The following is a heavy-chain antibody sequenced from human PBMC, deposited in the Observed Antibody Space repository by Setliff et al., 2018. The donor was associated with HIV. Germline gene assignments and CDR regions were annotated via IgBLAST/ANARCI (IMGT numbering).Heavy chain of an antibody. CDR1: GGFISSGSYY. D-gene: IGHD3-10*01. CDR3: ARYYYGSGSRRGTFDI. Sequence: SETLSLTCTVSGGFISSGSYYWSWIRQPAGKGLGWIGRLYTSGSTNYSPSLKSRVTISVDTSKNQFSLKLSSVTAADTAVYYCARYYYGSGSRRGTFDIWGQGTMVTVSS. V-gene: IGHV4-61*02. J-gene: IGHJ3*02. CDR2: LYTSGST.